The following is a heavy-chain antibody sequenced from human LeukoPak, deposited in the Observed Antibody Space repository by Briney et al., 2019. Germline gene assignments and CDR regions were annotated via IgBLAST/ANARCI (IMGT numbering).Heavy chain of an antibody. J-gene: IGHJ4*02. V-gene: IGHV3-20*04. D-gene: IGHD3-22*01. Sequence: GESLRLSCAASGFTFDDYGMSWVRQAPGKGLEWVSGIKWNGGNTGHADSVKGRFTIFRDNTKNSLYLQMNSLRAEDTALYYCARARYVSTGNLDYWGQGTLVTVVS. CDR3: ARARYVSTGNLDY. CDR2: IKWNGGNT. CDR1: GFTFDDYG.